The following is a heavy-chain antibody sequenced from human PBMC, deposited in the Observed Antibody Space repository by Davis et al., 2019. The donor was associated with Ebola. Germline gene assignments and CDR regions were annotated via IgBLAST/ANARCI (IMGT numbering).Heavy chain of an antibody. CDR1: GFTFSSYW. D-gene: IGHD2-2*01. V-gene: IGHV3-48*04. CDR2: ISSSGSTI. CDR3: ARDSQIHCSSTSCYRKYFDY. Sequence: GESLKISCAASGFTFSSYWMSWVRQAPGKGLEWVSYISSSGSTIYYADSVKGRFTISRDNAKNSLYLQMNSLRAEDTAVYYCARDSQIHCSSTSCYRKYFDYWGQGTLVTVSS. J-gene: IGHJ4*02.